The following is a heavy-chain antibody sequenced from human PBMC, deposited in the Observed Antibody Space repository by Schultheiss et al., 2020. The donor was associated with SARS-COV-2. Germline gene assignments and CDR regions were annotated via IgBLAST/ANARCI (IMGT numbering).Heavy chain of an antibody. Sequence: SQTLSLTCAISGDSVSSISAAWNWIRQSPSRGLEWLGRTYYRSKWYNDYAVSVKSRITINPDTSKNQFSLQLNSVTPEDTAVYYCVKGVYCSGGSCNDYWGQGTLVTVSS. D-gene: IGHD2-15*01. J-gene: IGHJ4*02. CDR1: GDSVSSISAA. CDR3: VKGVYCSGGSCNDY. CDR2: TYYRSKWYN. V-gene: IGHV6-1*01.